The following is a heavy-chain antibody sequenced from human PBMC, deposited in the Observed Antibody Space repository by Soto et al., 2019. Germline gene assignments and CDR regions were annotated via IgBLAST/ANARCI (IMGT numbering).Heavy chain of an antibody. Sequence: ASVKVSCKASGYTFTSYAMHWVRQAPGQRLEWMGWINAGNGNTKYSQKFQGRVTITRDTSASTAYMELSSLRSEDTAVYYCATAYYYDTSGSPAANWFDPWGQGTLVTVSS. D-gene: IGHD3-22*01. CDR1: GYTFTSYA. CDR2: INAGNGNT. V-gene: IGHV1-3*01. CDR3: ATAYYYDTSGSPAANWFDP. J-gene: IGHJ5*02.